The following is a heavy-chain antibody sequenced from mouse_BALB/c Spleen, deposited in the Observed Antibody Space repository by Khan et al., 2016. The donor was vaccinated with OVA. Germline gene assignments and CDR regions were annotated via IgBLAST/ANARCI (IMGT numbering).Heavy chain of an antibody. J-gene: IGHJ4*01. CDR3: ARPPYFSYTLDH. D-gene: IGHD2-10*01. CDR1: GYTLTNYG. V-gene: IGHV9-3-1*01. CDR2: INTYTGEP. Sequence: QIQLVQSGPELKKPGETVKISCKASGYTLTNYGINWVKQSPGKALKWMGWINTYTGEPTYADDFKGRFAFSLDTSASTAYLQINNLKSEDTATYFCARPPYFSYTLDHWGQGTSVTVSS.